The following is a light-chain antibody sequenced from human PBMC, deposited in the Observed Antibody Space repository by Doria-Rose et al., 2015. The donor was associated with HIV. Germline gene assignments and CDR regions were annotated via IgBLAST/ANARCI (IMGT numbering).Light chain of an antibody. CDR1: QSLLYTSTNY. J-gene: IGKJ3*01. Sequence: DIQVTQSPESLGMSLGERATLNCKSNQSLLYTSTNYLAWYQQKPRQPPKLLIYWASTRQSGVPARFSGSGSGTDFTLTISSLEAEDVAVYYCQQYYDTPSFGPGTTVDIK. CDR2: WAS. V-gene: IGKV4-1*01. CDR3: QQYYDTPS.